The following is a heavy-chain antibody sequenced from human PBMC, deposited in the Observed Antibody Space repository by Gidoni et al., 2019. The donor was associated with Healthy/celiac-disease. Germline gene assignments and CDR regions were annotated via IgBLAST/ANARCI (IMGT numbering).Heavy chain of an antibody. CDR2: IYTSGST. CDR1: VGSISSGSYY. Sequence: QVQLQESGPGLVKPSQTLSLPCPVSVGSISSGSYYWSWIRQPAGKGPEWIGRIYTSGSTNYNPSLKSRVTISVDTSKNQFSLKLSSVTAADTAVYYCARVRGNYLLDYWGQGTLVTVSS. D-gene: IGHD4-4*01. V-gene: IGHV4-61*02. CDR3: ARVRGNYLLDY. J-gene: IGHJ4*02.